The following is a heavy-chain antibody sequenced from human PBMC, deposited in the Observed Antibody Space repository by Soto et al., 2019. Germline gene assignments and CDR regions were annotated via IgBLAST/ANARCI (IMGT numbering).Heavy chain of an antibody. CDR2: ISAYNGNT. Sequence: GASVKVSCKASGYTFTSYGISWVRQAPGQGLEWMGWISAYNGNTNYAQKLQGRVTMTTDTSTSTAYMELRSLRSDDTAVYYCARNILTGYDPDYYYYGMDVWGQGTTVTVSS. CDR1: GYTFTSYG. CDR3: ARNILTGYDPDYYYYGMDV. D-gene: IGHD3-9*01. J-gene: IGHJ6*02. V-gene: IGHV1-18*01.